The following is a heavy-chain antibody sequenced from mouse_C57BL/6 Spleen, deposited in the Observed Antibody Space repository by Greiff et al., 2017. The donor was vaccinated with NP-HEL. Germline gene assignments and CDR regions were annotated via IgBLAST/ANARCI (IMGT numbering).Heavy chain of an antibody. D-gene: IGHD2-4*01. V-gene: IGHV1-81*01. Sequence: QVQLQQSGAELARPGASVKLSCKASGYTFTSYGISWVKQRTGQGLEWIGEIYPRSGNTYYNEKFKGKATLTADKSSSTAYMQLSSLTYEDSAVYYCARGENYDPHYYAMDYWGQGTSVTVSS. CDR3: ARGENYDPHYYAMDY. J-gene: IGHJ4*01. CDR2: IYPRSGNT. CDR1: GYTFTSYG.